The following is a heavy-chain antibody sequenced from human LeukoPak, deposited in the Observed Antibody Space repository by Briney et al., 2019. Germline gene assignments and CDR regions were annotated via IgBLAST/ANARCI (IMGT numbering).Heavy chain of an antibody. J-gene: IGHJ3*02. D-gene: IGHD3-16*01. CDR2: IYHSGST. CDR3: ARQPQLTLDAFDI. V-gene: IGHV4-4*02. Sequence: PSGTLSLTCAVSGGSISSSNWWSWVRQPPGKGLEWIGEIYHSGSTNYNPSLKSRVTISVDTSKNQFSLKLSSVTAADTAVYYCARQPQLTLDAFDIWGQGTMVTVSS. CDR1: GGSISSSNW.